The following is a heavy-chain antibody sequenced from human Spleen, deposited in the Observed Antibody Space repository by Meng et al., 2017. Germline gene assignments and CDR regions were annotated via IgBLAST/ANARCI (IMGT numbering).Heavy chain of an antibody. CDR1: GFTFSSCG. J-gene: IGHJ5*02. CDR2: INNDGDNR. CDR3: ANDAGCTTGTMFDR. Sequence: GGSLRLSCVASGFTFSSCGMAWVRQAPGKGLEWVSTINNDGDNRHYADSVKGRFIISRDNSKDTFYLQMNSLRAEDTAVYYCANDAGCTTGTMFDRWGQGTLVT. V-gene: IGHV3-23*05. D-gene: IGHD4-17*01.